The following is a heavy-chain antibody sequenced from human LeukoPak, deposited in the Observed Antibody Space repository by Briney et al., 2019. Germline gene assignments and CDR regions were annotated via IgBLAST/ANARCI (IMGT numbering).Heavy chain of an antibody. CDR1: VGTFSSYA. CDR3: ARPIVGATLDAFDI. Sequence: GASVKVSCKASVGTFSSYAISWVRHAPGQGLEWMGGIIPIFGTANYAQKFQGRVTITTDESTSTAYMELSSLRSEDTAVYYCARPIVGATLDAFDIWGQGTMVTVSS. CDR2: IIPIFGTA. J-gene: IGHJ3*02. D-gene: IGHD1-26*01. V-gene: IGHV1-69*05.